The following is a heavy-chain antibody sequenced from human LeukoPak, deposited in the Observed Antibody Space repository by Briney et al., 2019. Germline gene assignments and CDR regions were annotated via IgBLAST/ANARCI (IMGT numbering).Heavy chain of an antibody. J-gene: IGHJ4*02. CDR1: GFTLSSYA. Sequence: GGSLRLSCAASGFTLSSYAMSWVRQAPGKGLEWVSAISGSGGSTYYADSVKGRFTISRDNSKNTLYLQMNSLRAEDTAVYYCAKDLRNIVVVVAAASWGQGTLVTVSS. CDR2: ISGSGGST. V-gene: IGHV3-23*01. CDR3: AKDLRNIVVVVAAAS. D-gene: IGHD2-15*01.